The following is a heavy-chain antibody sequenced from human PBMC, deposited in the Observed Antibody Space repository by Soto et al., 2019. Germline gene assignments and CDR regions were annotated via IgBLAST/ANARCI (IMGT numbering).Heavy chain of an antibody. Sequence: SETLSLTCSIYSGSFSGYYWSWIRQPPGKGLEWIGEISQSGNTNYSPSLKSRVSISIDTSKKQFSLNLASVSAADTAVYYCARAPKVSGSSQTRPDFWGQGTLVTSPQ. V-gene: IGHV4-34*01. D-gene: IGHD6-6*01. CDR1: SGSFSGYY. CDR2: ISQSGNT. CDR3: ARAPKVSGSSQTRPDF. J-gene: IGHJ4*02.